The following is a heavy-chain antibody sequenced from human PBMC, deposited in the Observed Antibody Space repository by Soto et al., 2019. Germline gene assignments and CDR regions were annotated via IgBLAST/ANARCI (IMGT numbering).Heavy chain of an antibody. CDR1: GGSISSYY. CDR2: IYYSGST. J-gene: IGHJ4*02. CDR3: ARHGGLAAAAYVDY. Sequence: SETLSLTCTVSGGSISSYYWSWIRQPPGRGLEWFGYIYYSGSTNYNPSLKSRVTISVDTSKNQFSLKLSSVTAADTAVYYCARHGGLAAAAYVDYWGQGTLVTVSS. D-gene: IGHD6-13*01. V-gene: IGHV4-59*08.